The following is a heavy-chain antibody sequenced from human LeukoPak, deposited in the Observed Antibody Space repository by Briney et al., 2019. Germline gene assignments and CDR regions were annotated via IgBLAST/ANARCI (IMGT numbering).Heavy chain of an antibody. Sequence: PGGSLRLSCAASGFTFRDHYMSWIRQAPGKGLEWVSYISSSRSFTNYADSIKGRFTISRDNSKNTLYLQMNSLRAEDTAVYYCAKINYFDSGGYYFFDYWGQGTLVTVSS. D-gene: IGHD3-22*01. V-gene: IGHV3-11*03. CDR2: ISSSRSFT. CDR3: AKINYFDSGGYYFFDY. CDR1: GFTFRDHY. J-gene: IGHJ4*02.